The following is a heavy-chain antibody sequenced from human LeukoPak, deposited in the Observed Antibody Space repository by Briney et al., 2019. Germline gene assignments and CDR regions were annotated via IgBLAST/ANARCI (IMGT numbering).Heavy chain of an antibody. CDR2: INHSGST. D-gene: IGHD6-13*01. Sequence: SETLSLTCAVYGGSFSAYYWGWIRQPPGKGLEWIGEINHSGSTNYNPSLKSRVAISVDTSRNQFSLKLSSVTAADTAVYYCARGSSRDWFDPWGQGTLVTVSS. CDR3: ARGSSRDWFDP. J-gene: IGHJ5*02. V-gene: IGHV4-34*01. CDR1: GGSFSAYY.